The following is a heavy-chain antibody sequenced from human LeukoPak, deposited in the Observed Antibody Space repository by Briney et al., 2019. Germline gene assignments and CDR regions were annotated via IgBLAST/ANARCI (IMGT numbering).Heavy chain of an antibody. V-gene: IGHV3-7*01. CDR2: IKQDGSDK. CDR3: AIQYTSSWYALVYLDY. D-gene: IGHD6-13*01. CDR1: GFTFSSYW. Sequence: PGGSLRLSCAASGFTFSSYWMTWVRQAPGKGLEWVANIKQDGSDKYYVDSVKGRFTISRDNAKNSLYLQMNSLRADDTAVYYCAIQYTSSWYALVYLDYWGQRTLVTVSS. J-gene: IGHJ4*02.